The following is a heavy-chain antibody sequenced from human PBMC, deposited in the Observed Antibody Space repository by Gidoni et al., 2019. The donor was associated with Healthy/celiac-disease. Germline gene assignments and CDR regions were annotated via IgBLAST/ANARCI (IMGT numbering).Heavy chain of an antibody. V-gene: IGHV3-13*05. CDR2: IGTAGDP. CDR1: GFTFSSYD. D-gene: IGHD6-19*01. CDR3: ARGRYSSGWYSYYYGMDV. J-gene: IGHJ6*02. Sequence: EVQLVESGGGLVQPGGSLRLSCAASGFTFSSYDMHWVRQATGKGLEWVSAIGTAGDPYYPGSVKGRFTISRENAKNSLYLQMNSLRAGDTAVYYCARGRYSSGWYSYYYGMDVWGQGTTVTVSS.